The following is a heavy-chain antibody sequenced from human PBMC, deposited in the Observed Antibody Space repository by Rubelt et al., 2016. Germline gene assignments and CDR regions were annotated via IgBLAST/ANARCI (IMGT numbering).Heavy chain of an antibody. CDR2: IYYSGST. Sequence: QVQLQQWGAGLLKPSETLSLTCAVYGGSFSGYYWSWIRQPPGKGLEWIGYIYYSGSTNYNPALNSRVTISVDTSKNQFSLKLSSVTAADTAVYYCASLVGATPDAFDIWGQGTMVTVSS. CDR3: ASLVGATPDAFDI. V-gene: IGHV4-34*11. CDR1: GGSFSGYY. J-gene: IGHJ3*02. D-gene: IGHD1-26*01.